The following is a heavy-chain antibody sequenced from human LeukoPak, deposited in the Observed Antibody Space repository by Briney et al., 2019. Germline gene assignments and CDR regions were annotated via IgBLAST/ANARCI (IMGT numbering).Heavy chain of an antibody. CDR2: IHTSGST. CDR3: ARDSTGYCSSTSCYYYYMDV. Sequence: PSETLSLTCTVSGGSISSYYWSWSRQPAGKGLEWIGRIHTSGSTNYNPSLKSRVTMSVDTSKNQFSLKLSSVTAADTAVYYCARDSTGYCSSTSCYYYYMDVWGKGTTVTVSS. CDR1: GGSISSYY. D-gene: IGHD2-2*01. V-gene: IGHV4-4*07. J-gene: IGHJ6*03.